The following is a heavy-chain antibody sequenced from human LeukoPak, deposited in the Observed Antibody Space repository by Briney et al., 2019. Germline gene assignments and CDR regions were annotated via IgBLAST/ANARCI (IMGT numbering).Heavy chain of an antibody. D-gene: IGHD5-12*01. J-gene: IGHJ4*02. CDR2: TYYSGST. CDR3: ARGGRGYSAYYAYYFDY. CDR1: GGSISSSSHY. V-gene: IGHV4-61*05. Sequence: SETLSLTCTVSGGSISSSSHYWGWIRQPPGKGLEWIGYTYYSGSTNYNPSLQSRVTISVDTSKNQFSLKLSSVTAADTAVYYCARGGRGYSAYYAYYFDYWGLGTLVTVSS.